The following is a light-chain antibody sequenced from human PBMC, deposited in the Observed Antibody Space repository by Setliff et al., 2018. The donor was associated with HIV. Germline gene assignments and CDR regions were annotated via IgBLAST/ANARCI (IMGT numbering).Light chain of an antibody. Sequence: QSVLTQPSSASGTPGQRVTISCSGSTSNIGGNTVNWYQQVPGTAPKLLIYSNNQRPSGVPDRFSGSKSGTSASLAISGLQSEDGADYYCAAWDDSLNGSWVFGGGTQLTVL. CDR1: TSNIGGNT. J-gene: IGLJ3*02. V-gene: IGLV1-44*01. CDR2: SNN. CDR3: AAWDDSLNGSWV.